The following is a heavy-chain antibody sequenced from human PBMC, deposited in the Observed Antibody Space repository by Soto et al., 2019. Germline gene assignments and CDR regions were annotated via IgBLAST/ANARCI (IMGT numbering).Heavy chain of an antibody. V-gene: IGHV5-51*01. CDR1: GYSFTSYW. CDR3: GSKESGSWSGCGLDA. CDR2: IYPGDSDT. Sequence: RGESLKLSCKGSGYSFTSYWIGWVRQVPGKGLEWMGIIYPGDSDTRYSPSLQGQVTISADKSISTAYPQWRSLKASANATYYYGSKESGSWSGCGLDAWGQGTMVAVYS. J-gene: IGHJ6*02. D-gene: IGHD6-13*01.